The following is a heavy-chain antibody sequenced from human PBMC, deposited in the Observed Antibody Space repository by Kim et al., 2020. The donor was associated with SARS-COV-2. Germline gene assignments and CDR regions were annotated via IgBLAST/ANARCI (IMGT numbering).Heavy chain of an antibody. Sequence: SETLSLTCTVSGGSISSYYWSWIRQPPGKGLEWIGYIYYSGSTNYNPSLKSRVTISVDTSKNQFSLKLSSVTAADTAVYYCARLGRVATFPIYDYWGQGTLVTISS. CDR3: ARLGRVATFPIYDY. V-gene: IGHV4-59*01. D-gene: IGHD5-12*01. CDR2: IYYSGST. J-gene: IGHJ4*02. CDR1: GGSISSYY.